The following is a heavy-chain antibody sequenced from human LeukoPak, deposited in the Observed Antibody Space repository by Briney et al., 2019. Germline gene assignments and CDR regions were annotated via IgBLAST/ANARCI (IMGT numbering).Heavy chain of an antibody. CDR1: GYTFTSYG. D-gene: IGHD2-2*01. CDR2: ISAYNGNT. CDR3: ARGLVYCSSTSCNPTHFDY. Sequence: ASVKVSSKASGYTFTSYGISWVRQAPGQGLEWMGWISAYNGNTNYAQKLQGRVTMTTDTSTSTAYMELRSLRSDDTAVYYCARGLVYCSSTSCNPTHFDYWGQGTLVTVSS. V-gene: IGHV1-18*01. J-gene: IGHJ4*02.